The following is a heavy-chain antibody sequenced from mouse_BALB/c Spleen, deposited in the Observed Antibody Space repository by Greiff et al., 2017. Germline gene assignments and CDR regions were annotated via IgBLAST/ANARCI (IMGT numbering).Heavy chain of an antibody. J-gene: IGHJ2*01. CDR1: GYTFPNYW. Sequence: QVQLQQSGAELVRPGTSVKISCKASGYTFPNYWLGWVKQRPGPGLEWLGDIYPGGGYTNYNEKFKGKATLTADTSSSTAYMQLSSLTSEDSAVYFCARDYLDYWGQGTTLTVSS. CDR3: ARDYLDY. CDR2: IYPGGGYT. V-gene: IGHV1-63*02.